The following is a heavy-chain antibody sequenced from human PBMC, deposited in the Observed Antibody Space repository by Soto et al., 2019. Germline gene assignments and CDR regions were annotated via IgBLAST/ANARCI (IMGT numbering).Heavy chain of an antibody. D-gene: IGHD3-10*01. CDR3: ARDSPITMVRGVIIMAFDI. Sequence: ASVKVSCKASGYTFTSYDINWVRQATGQGLEWMGWMNPNSGNTSYAQKFQGRVNITRDTSTSTAFMELSSLRSEDTAVYYCARDSPITMVRGVIIMAFDIWGQGTMVTVSS. CDR1: GYTFTSYD. V-gene: IGHV1-8*01. CDR2: MNPNSGNT. J-gene: IGHJ3*02.